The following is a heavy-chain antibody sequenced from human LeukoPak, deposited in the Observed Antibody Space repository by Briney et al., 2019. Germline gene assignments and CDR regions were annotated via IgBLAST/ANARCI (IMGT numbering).Heavy chain of an antibody. CDR2: IYTSGST. CDR3: ARSMIVARGAWLYYYGMDV. V-gene: IGHV4-4*07. CDR1: GGSISSYY. J-gene: IGHJ6*02. D-gene: IGHD3-22*01. Sequence: PSETLSLTCTVSGGSISSYYWSWIRQPAGEGLEWIGRIYTSGSTNYNPSLKSRVTMSVDTSKNQFSLKLSSVTAADTAVYYCARSMIVARGAWLYYYGMDVWGQGTTVTVSS.